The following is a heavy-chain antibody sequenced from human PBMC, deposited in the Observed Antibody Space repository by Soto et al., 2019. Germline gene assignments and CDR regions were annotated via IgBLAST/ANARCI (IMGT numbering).Heavy chain of an antibody. CDR1: GYSFTSYW. V-gene: IGHV5-51*01. Sequence: GESLKISCKGSGYSFTSYWIGWVRQMPGKGLEWMGIIYPGDSDTRYSPSFQGQVTISADKSISTAYLQWSSLKASDTAMYYCARLGGHSGYEPYYYYGMDVWGQGTRVTVSS. CDR3: ARLGGHSGYEPYYYYGMDV. J-gene: IGHJ6*02. D-gene: IGHD5-12*01. CDR2: IYPGDSDT.